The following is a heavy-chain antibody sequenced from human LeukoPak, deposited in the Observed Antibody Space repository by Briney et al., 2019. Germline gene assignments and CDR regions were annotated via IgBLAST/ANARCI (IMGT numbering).Heavy chain of an antibody. J-gene: IGHJ5*02. CDR2: IYHSGST. CDR1: GYSISSGYY. Sequence: SETLSLTCAVSGYSISSGYYWGWIRQPPGKGLEWIGSIYHSGSTYYNPSLKSRVTISVDTSKNQLSLKLSSVTAADTAVYYCARHANFWFDPWGQGTLVTVSS. CDR3: ARHANFWFDP. V-gene: IGHV4-38-2*01.